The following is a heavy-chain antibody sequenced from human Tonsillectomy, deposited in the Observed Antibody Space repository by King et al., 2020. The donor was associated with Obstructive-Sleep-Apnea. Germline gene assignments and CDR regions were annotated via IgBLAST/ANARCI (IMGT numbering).Heavy chain of an antibody. CDR3: ARSPSSWTLPFDY. D-gene: IGHD6-13*01. J-gene: IGHJ4*02. Sequence: VTLKESGPALVKPPQTLTLTCTFSGFSLSASGMCMSWIRQPPGKALEWLALIDWDNDKYYSTSLKTRLTISKDTSKNQVVLTMTNMHPVDTATYYCARSPSSWTLPFDYWGQGTLVTVSS. CDR2: IDWDNDK. V-gene: IGHV2-70*01. CDR1: GFSLSASGMC.